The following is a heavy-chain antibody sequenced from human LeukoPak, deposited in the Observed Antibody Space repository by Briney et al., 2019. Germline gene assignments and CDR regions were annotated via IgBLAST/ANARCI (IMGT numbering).Heavy chain of an antibody. V-gene: IGHV3-7*04. CDR3: ARWGGGFDY. D-gene: IGHD3-16*01. CDR1: GFTFSRYW. CDR2: IKQDESAK. Sequence: TGGSLRLSCAASGFTFSRYWMSWVRQAPGKGLEWVANIKQDESAKYYGDSVEGRFTISRDNAKNSLYLQMNSLRAEDTAVYYCARWGGGFDYWGQGTLVTVSS. J-gene: IGHJ4*02.